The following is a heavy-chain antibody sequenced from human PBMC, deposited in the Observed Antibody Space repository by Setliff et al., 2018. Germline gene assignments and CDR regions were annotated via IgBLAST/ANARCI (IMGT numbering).Heavy chain of an antibody. CDR3: ARPYYYDSSGYYYDY. D-gene: IGHD3-22*01. CDR1: GGSIRSHY. CDR2: IYYSWST. V-gene: IGHV4-59*11. Sequence: PSETLSLTCTVPGGSIRSHYWSWIRQPPGKGLEWIGYIYYSWSTNYNPPLKRRVTISVDTSKNQFPLKLSSVTAADTAVYYCARPYYYDSSGYYYDYWGQGTLVTAPQ. J-gene: IGHJ4*02.